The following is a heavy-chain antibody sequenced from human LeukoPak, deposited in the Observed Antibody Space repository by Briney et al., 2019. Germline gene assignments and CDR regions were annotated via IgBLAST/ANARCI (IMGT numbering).Heavy chain of an antibody. D-gene: IGHD1-26*01. J-gene: IGHJ4*02. CDR3: ARRPRQPFRVGATGFDY. V-gene: IGHV4-34*01. CDR2: INHSGST. Sequence: PGGSLRLSCAASGFTFSSYAMSWVRQAPGKGLEWIGEINHSGSTNYNPSLKSRVTISVDTSKNQFSLKLSSVTAADTAVYYCARRPRQPFRVGATGFDYWGQGTLVTVSS. CDR1: GFTFSSYA.